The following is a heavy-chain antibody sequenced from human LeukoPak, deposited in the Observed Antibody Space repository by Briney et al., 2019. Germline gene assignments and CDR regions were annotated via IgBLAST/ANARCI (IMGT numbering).Heavy chain of an antibody. Sequence: GGSLRLSCAASGFTFSSYGMHWVRQAPGKGLEWVAVISYDGSNKYYADSVKGRFTISRDNSKNTLYLQMNSLRAEDTAVYYCANRGYCSGGSCYAGDYWGQGTLVTVSS. J-gene: IGHJ4*02. CDR2: ISYDGSNK. CDR1: GFTFSSYG. CDR3: ANRGYCSGGSCYAGDY. V-gene: IGHV3-30*18. D-gene: IGHD2-15*01.